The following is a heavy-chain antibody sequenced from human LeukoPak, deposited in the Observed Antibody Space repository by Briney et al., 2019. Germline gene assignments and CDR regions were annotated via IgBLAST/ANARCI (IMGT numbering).Heavy chain of an antibody. CDR2: IIGSGGST. CDR1: GFTFSSYA. D-gene: IGHD3-22*01. J-gene: IGHJ4*02. Sequence: PGGSLRLSCAASGFTFSSYAMSWVRQAPGKGLVWVSAIIGSGGSTYYADSVKGRFTISRDNTKNTLYLQMNSLRAEDTAVYYCSSLYYSDSSGYTIFDYWGQGTLVTVSS. V-gene: IGHV3-23*01. CDR3: SSLYYSDSSGYTIFDY.